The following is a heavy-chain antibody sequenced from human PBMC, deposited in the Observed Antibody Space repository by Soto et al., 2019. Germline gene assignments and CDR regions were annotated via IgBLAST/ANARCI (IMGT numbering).Heavy chain of an antibody. CDR3: ARDDILVIPGGSYNYGMDV. V-gene: IGHV3-30*04. Sequence: QVQLVESGGGVVQPGRSLRLSCAASGFTFSDYAMHWVRQAPGKGLEWVAVVAYDGRSKYYADSVKGRFTISRDNSRTTVYLQMNSVRDEDTAMYYCARDDILVIPGGSYNYGMDVWGHGTTVTVSS. J-gene: IGHJ6*02. CDR2: VAYDGRSK. CDR1: GFTFSDYA. D-gene: IGHD2-2*01.